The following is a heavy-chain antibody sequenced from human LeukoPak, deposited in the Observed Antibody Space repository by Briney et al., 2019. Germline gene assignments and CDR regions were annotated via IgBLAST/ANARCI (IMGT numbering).Heavy chain of an antibody. D-gene: IGHD3-22*01. CDR1: GFTFSSYS. Sequence: PGGSLRLSCADSGFTFSSYSMNWVRQAPGKGLEWVSSISSSSTYIYYADSVKGRFTISRDNAENSLYLQMNSLRAEDTAVYYCARDYYDSSGLRMYAFDIWGQGTMVTVSS. V-gene: IGHV3-21*01. CDR3: ARDYYDSSGLRMYAFDI. CDR2: ISSSSTYI. J-gene: IGHJ3*02.